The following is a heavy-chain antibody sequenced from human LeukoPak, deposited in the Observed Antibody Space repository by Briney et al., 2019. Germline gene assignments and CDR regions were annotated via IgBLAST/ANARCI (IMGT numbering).Heavy chain of an antibody. V-gene: IGHV4-4*07. CDR1: GGSISSYY. J-gene: IGHJ5*02. CDR3: ARDQQYHRPAGWFDP. D-gene: IGHD1-14*01. CDR2: IYTSGRT. Sequence: SETLSLNCTVSGGSISSYYWSWIRQPAGKGLEWIGRIYTSGRTYYNPSLESRVTISVDASKNQFSLELNSVTAADTAVYYCARDQQYHRPAGWFDPWGQGTLVTVSS.